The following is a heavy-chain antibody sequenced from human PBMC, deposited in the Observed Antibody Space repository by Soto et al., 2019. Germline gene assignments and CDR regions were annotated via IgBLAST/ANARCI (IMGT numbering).Heavy chain of an antibody. CDR1: GGSISSGGYS. J-gene: IGHJ5*02. CDR2: IYHSGST. Sequence: SETLSLTCAVSGGSISSGGYSWSWIRQPPGKGLEWIGYIYHSGSTYYNPSLKSRVAISVDRSKNQFSLKLSSVTAADTAVYYCARVPDRWGQGPLVTV. CDR3: ARVPDR. V-gene: IGHV4-30-2*01.